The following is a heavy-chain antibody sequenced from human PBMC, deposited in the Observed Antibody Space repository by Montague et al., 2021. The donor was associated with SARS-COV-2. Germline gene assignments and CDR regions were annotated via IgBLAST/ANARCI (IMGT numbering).Heavy chain of an antibody. CDR2: ISYTGST. Sequence: SETLSLTCTVSGGSISSNLFYWGWIRQTPGKGLEWIGDISYTGSTYYNPSLKSRVTVAVDTPKNQFSLRLISLTAADTAMYYCARHVDPCGGNCCNWYFDLWGRGSLVTVSS. V-gene: IGHV4-39*01. J-gene: IGHJ2*01. CDR1: GGSISSNLFY. CDR3: ARHVDPCGGNCCNWYFDL. D-gene: IGHD4-23*01.